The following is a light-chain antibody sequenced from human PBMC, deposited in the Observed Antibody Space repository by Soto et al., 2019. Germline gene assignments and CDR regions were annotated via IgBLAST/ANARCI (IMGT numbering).Light chain of an antibody. Sequence: EIVLTQSPGTPSLSPGERATLSCRASQSVNSNLAWYQQKPGQAPRLLISGASTRAPGIAARFSGSGSGTNFTLSISGLQSADFAVYYCQQYNDWPLYTFGQGTRLEIK. V-gene: IGKV3-15*01. CDR2: GAS. CDR1: QSVNSN. CDR3: QQYNDWPLYT. J-gene: IGKJ5*01.